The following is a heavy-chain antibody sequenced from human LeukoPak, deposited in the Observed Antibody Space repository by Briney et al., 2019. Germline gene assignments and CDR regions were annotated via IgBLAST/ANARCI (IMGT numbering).Heavy chain of an antibody. CDR3: AKGVDGVYPPDFDY. CDR2: IWYDGSNK. CDR1: GFTFSSYG. D-gene: IGHD4-17*01. J-gene: IGHJ4*02. Sequence: GGSLRLSCAASGFTFSSYGMHWVRQAPGKGLEWVAVIWYDGSNKYYADSVKGRFTISRDNSKNTLYLQMNSLRAEDTALYYCAKGVDGVYPPDFDYWGQGTLVTVSS. V-gene: IGHV3-30*02.